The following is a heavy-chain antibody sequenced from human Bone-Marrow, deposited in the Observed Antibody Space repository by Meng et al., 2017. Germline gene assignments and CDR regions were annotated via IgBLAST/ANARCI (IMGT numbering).Heavy chain of an antibody. V-gene: IGHV1-2*06. J-gene: IGHJ4*02. D-gene: IGHD5-18*01. CDR2: INPNSGGT. CDR1: GYTFTGYY. Sequence: ASVKVSCKASGYTFTGYYMHWVRQAPGQGLEWMGRINPNSGGTNYAQKFQGRVTMTRDTSISTAYMELSRLRSDDTAVYYCARDLDTALRYFDYWGQGTLVTVSS. CDR3: ARDLDTALRYFDY.